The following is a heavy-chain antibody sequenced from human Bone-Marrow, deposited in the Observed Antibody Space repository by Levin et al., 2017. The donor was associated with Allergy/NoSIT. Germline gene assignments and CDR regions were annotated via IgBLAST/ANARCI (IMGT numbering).Heavy chain of an antibody. D-gene: IGHD2-2*01. Sequence: SVKVSCKASGGTFSSNALNWVRQAPGQGLEWMGGIRPIFGTADYAQKYQGRVSITADESTGTAYMEMSSLRSEDTAMYYCTMEANIVVLPAAGDSFDIWGQGTMVTVSS. CDR3: TMEANIVVLPAAGDSFDI. V-gene: IGHV1-69*13. CDR2: IRPIFGTA. CDR1: GGTFSSNA. J-gene: IGHJ3*02.